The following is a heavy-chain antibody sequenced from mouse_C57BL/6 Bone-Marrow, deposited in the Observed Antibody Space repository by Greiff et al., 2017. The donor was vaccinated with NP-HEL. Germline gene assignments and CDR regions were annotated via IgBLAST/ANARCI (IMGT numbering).Heavy chain of an antibody. CDR1: GFTFSSYG. D-gene: IGHD1-1*01. CDR2: ISSGGSYT. J-gene: IGHJ4*01. V-gene: IGHV5-6*02. Sequence: MLVESGGDLVKPGGSLKLSCAASGFTFSSYGMSWVRQTPDKRLEWVATISSGGSYTYYPDSVKGRFTISRDNAKNTLYLQMSSLKSEDTAMYYCAILLPSMDYWGQGTSVTVSS. CDR3: AILLPSMDY.